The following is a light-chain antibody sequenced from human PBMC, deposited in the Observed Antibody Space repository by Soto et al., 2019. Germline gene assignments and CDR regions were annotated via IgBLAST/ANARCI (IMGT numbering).Light chain of an antibody. Sequence: DIQMTQSPSSLSASVGDRVTITCQASQDISIYLNWYQQKPGKAPKLLIYDASNLEIGVPSRFSGSGSGTHFTFTISSLQPEDFAIYYCQQYDSLPPGMYTFGQGTRLEIK. CDR1: QDISIY. J-gene: IGKJ2*01. CDR2: DAS. V-gene: IGKV1-33*01. CDR3: QQYDSLPPGMYT.